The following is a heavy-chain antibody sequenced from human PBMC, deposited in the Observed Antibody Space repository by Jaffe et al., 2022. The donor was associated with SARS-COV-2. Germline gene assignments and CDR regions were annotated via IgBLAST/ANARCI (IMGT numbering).Heavy chain of an antibody. CDR1: GYTFTSYD. Sequence: QVQLVQSGAEVKKPGASVKVSCKASGYTFTSYDINWVRQATGQGLEWMGWMNPNSGNTGYAQKFQGRVTMTRNTSISTAYMELSSLRSEDTAVYYCAMMYSSGWPYYYYGMDVWGQGTTVTVSS. J-gene: IGHJ6*02. V-gene: IGHV1-8*01. D-gene: IGHD6-19*01. CDR2: MNPNSGNT. CDR3: AMMYSSGWPYYYYGMDV.